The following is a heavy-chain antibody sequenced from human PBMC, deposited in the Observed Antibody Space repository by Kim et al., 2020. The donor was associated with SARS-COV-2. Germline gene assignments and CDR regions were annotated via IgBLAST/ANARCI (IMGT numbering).Heavy chain of an antibody. D-gene: IGHD3-3*01. J-gene: IGHJ4*02. Sequence: ADSVKGRFTISRDNAKNSLYLQMNSLRAEDTAVYYCARWGDYDFWSGYSNWGQGTLVTVSS. V-gene: IGHV3-21*01. CDR3: ARWGDYDFWSGYSN.